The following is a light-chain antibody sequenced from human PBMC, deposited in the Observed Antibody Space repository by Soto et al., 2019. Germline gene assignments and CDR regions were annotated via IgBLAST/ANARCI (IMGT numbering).Light chain of an antibody. V-gene: IGLV2-14*01. CDR1: SSDVGGYNY. Sequence: QSALTQPASVSGTLGQSITISCTGTSSDVGGYNYVSWYQQHPDEAPKLIISEVSDRPSGVSHRFSGSKTGNTASLTISGLLAEDEADYYCSSYAVNRTYVFGSGTKVTVL. CDR3: SSYAVNRTYV. J-gene: IGLJ1*01. CDR2: EVS.